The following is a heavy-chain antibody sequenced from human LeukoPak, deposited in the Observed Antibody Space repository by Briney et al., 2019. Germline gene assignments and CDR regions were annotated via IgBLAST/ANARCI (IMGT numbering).Heavy chain of an antibody. Sequence: TGGSLRLSCAASGFIFSSYSMNWVRQAPGKGLEWVSSISSSSTYIYYADSVKGRFTISRDNAKNSLFLQMNNLSPGDTAVYFCARDPYSGNYGNYYYYYMDVWGKGTTVTISS. J-gene: IGHJ6*03. D-gene: IGHD1-26*01. CDR2: ISSSSTYI. CDR3: ARDPYSGNYGNYYYYYMDV. V-gene: IGHV3-21*06. CDR1: GFIFSSYS.